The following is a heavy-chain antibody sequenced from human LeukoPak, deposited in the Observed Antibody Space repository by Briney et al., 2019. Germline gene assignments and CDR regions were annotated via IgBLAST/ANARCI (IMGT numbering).Heavy chain of an antibody. Sequence: GASVKVSCKASGYIFTSYAMHWFRQAPGQRLEWMGWINAGSGNTKYSQKFQGRVTITTDTSASTAYMELSSLRSEDTAVYYCARSGSCDYWGQGTLVTVSS. D-gene: IGHD1-26*01. CDR1: GYIFTSYA. CDR3: ARSGSCDY. CDR2: INAGSGNT. V-gene: IGHV1-3*01. J-gene: IGHJ4*02.